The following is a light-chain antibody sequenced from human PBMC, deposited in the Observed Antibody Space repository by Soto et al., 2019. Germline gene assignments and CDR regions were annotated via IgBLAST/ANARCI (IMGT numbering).Light chain of an antibody. J-gene: IGKJ5*01. CDR2: LGS. Sequence: DVVVSASLLYVDATHAGEAYISCMVSQFFLHGDGYTYLDWYLQKPGQSPQLLIYLGSNRASGVPDRFSGSGSGTDFTLKISRVEAEDVGVYFCMQALQTPITFGQGTRLEI. CDR1: QFFLHGDGYTY. V-gene: IGKV2-28*01. CDR3: MQALQTPIT.